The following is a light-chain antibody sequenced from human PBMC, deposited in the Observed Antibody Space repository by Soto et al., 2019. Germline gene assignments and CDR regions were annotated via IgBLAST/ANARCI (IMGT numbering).Light chain of an antibody. V-gene: IGKV1-5*03. CDR3: QQCYSYPPT. CDR1: QSISSW. CDR2: KAS. J-gene: IGKJ1*01. Sequence: DIQMTQSPPTLSASVGDRVTITCRASQSISSWLAWYQQKPGKAPKVLIYKASNLQSGVPSRFSGSGSGTEFTLTISRLQPDDFATYYCQQCYSYPPTFGQGTTVDIK.